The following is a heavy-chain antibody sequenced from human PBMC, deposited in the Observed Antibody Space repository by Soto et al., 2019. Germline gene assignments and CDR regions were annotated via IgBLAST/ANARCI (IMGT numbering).Heavy chain of an antibody. J-gene: IGHJ6*02. CDR3: ARLNRDYDSSGYLRDGMDV. CDR2: IYPGDSDT. Sequence: PGESLKISCKGSGYSFTSHWIGWVRQMPGKGLEWMGIIYPGDSDTRYSPSFQGQVTISADKSISTAYLQWSSLKASDTAMYYCARLNRDYDSSGYLRDGMDVWGQGTTVTVSS. V-gene: IGHV5-51*01. CDR1: GYSFTSHW. D-gene: IGHD3-22*01.